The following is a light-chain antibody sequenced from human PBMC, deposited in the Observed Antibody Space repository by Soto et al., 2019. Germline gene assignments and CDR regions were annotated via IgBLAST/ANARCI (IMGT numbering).Light chain of an antibody. Sequence: ETVMTQSPGTLSVSLGERATLSCRASQSVSIHLAWYQQKPGQAPRLLIYDTSTRATGIPARFSGSGSGTDFTLTISSLEPEDFAVYYCQQRSNWPPASTFGQGTRLE. V-gene: IGKV3-11*01. J-gene: IGKJ5*01. CDR3: QQRSNWPPAST. CDR1: QSVSIH. CDR2: DTS.